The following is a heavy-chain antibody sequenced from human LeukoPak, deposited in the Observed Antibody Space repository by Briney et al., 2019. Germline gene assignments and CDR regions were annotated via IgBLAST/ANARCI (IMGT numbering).Heavy chain of an antibody. D-gene: IGHD2-21*01. CDR1: GFTFSDSG. Sequence: GGSLRLSCAASGFTFSDSGMHWVRQASGKGLEWVGRIRSKANSYATAYAASVKGRFTISRDDSKSTAYLQMNSLKTEDTAVYYCTRYGDYPFDYWGQGTLVTVSS. CDR2: IRSKANSYAT. CDR3: TRYGDYPFDY. J-gene: IGHJ4*02. V-gene: IGHV3-73*01.